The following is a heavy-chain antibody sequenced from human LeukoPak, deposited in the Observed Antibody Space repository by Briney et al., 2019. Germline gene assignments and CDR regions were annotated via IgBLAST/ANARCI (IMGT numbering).Heavy chain of an antibody. Sequence: PGRSLRLSCAASGFTFSSYGMHWVRQAPGKGLEWVAVIWYGGSNKYYADSVKGRFTISRDNSKNTLYLQMNSLRAEDTAVYYCAKSGRRQYYYFDYWGQGTLVTVSS. V-gene: IGHV3-30*18. CDR2: IWYGGSNK. J-gene: IGHJ4*02. D-gene: IGHD2/OR15-2a*01. CDR3: AKSGRRQYYYFDY. CDR1: GFTFSSYG.